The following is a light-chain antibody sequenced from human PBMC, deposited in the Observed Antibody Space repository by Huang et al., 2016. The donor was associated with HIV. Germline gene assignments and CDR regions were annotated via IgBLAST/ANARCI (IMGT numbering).Light chain of an antibody. CDR2: DAS. J-gene: IGKJ2*01. CDR3: QQRSALPRT. V-gene: IGKV3-11*01. Sequence: EIVLTQSPGTLSLSPGERATLSCRTSQSVFSYLAWYQQRPGQAPRILIYDASNRATGSPARFSGSGSGTDFTLTISSLEPEDFAVYYCQQRSALPRTFGQGTKLEIK. CDR1: QSVFSY.